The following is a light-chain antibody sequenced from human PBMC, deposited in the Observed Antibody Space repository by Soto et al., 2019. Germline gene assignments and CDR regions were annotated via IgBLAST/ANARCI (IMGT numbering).Light chain of an antibody. CDR2: KAS. CDR1: QSISSW. J-gene: IGKJ2*01. Sequence: DIQMTQSPSTLSASVGDRVTITCRASQSISSWLAWYQQKPGKAPKLLIYKASSLESGVPSRFSGSGSGTEFTLXISSLQPDDFATYYCQQYNSYSPYTFGQGTKLEIK. V-gene: IGKV1-5*03. CDR3: QQYNSYSPYT.